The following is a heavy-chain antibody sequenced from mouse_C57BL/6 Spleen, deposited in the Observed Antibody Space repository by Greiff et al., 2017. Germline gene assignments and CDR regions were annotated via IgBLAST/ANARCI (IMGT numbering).Heavy chain of an antibody. CDR2: ISSGSSTI. J-gene: IGHJ3*01. D-gene: IGHD1-1*01. CDR3: ASNYYGSSPWFAY. V-gene: IGHV5-17*01. CDR1: GFTFSDYG. Sequence: EVMLVESGGGLVKPGGSLKLSCAASGFTFSDYGMHWVRQAPEKGLEWVAYISSGSSTIYYADTVQGRFTISRDNAKNTLFLQMTSLRSEDTAMYYCASNYYGSSPWFAYWGQGTLVTVSA.